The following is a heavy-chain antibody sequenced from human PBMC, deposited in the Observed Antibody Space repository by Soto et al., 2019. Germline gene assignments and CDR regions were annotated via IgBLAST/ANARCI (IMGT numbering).Heavy chain of an antibody. D-gene: IGHD2-15*01. CDR2: IYPGDSDT. V-gene: IGHV5-51*01. CDR3: AGRYCSGGSCYPTLAFDI. J-gene: IGHJ3*02. CDR1: GYSFTSYW. Sequence: GESLKISCKGSGYSFTSYWIGWVRQMPGKGLEWMGIIYPGDSDTRYSPSFQGQVTISADKSISTAYLQWSSLKASDTAMYYCAGRYCSGGSCYPTLAFDIWGQGTMVTVSS.